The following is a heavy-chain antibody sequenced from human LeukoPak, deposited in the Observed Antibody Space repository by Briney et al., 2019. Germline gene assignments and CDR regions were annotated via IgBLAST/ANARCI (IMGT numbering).Heavy chain of an antibody. CDR1: GFTVSSNY. CDR2: SYTGGNA. V-gene: IGHV3-66*01. Sequence: GGSLRLSCAASGFTVSSNYMSWVRQAPGKGLEWVSVSYTGGNAHYADSVKGRFTLSRDNSKNTVYLQMNSLRVEDTAMYYCASISDLLYYFDSWGQGTLVTVSS. CDR3: ASISDLLYYFDS. J-gene: IGHJ4*02.